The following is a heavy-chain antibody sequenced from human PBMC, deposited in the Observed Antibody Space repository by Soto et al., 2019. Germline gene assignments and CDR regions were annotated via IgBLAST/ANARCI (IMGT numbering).Heavy chain of an antibody. CDR3: ARDYRYGSGSPPFDY. Sequence: GGSLRLSCAASGFTVSSNYMSWVRQAPGKGLEWVSVIYSGGSTYYADSVKGRFTISRDNSKNTLYPQMNSLRAEDTAVYYCARDYRYGSGSPPFDYWGQGTLVTVSS. CDR1: GFTVSSNY. V-gene: IGHV3-66*01. J-gene: IGHJ4*02. D-gene: IGHD3-10*01. CDR2: IYSGGST.